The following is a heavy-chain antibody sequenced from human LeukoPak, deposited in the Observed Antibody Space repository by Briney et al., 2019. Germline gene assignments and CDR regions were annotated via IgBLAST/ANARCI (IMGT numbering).Heavy chain of an antibody. CDR3: ARSFIDFNPFDN. J-gene: IGHJ4*02. CDR2: ISYDGSNK. D-gene: IGHD3-9*01. V-gene: IGHV3-30*04. Sequence: PGRSLRLSCAASGFTFSSYAVHWVRQAPGKGLEWVAVISYDGSNKYYADSVKGRFTISRDNSRNTLYLQMDSLRAEDTAMYYCARSFIDFNPFDNWGQGTLVIVSS. CDR1: GFTFSSYA.